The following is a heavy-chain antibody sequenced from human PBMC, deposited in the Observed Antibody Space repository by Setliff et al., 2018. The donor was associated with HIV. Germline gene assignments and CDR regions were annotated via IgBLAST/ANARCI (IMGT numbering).Heavy chain of an antibody. Sequence: PGGSLRLSCAASGFTFSDYYMNWIRQAPGKGLEWFSYISTSGGTIYYTDSVRGRFTISRDNAKNSLYLQMNSLTAEDTAVYYCARGLWKRGGDGYNLHYWGQGTLVTVSS. D-gene: IGHD2-21*01. J-gene: IGHJ4*02. CDR3: ARGLWKRGGDGYNLHY. CDR1: GFTFSDYY. V-gene: IGHV3-11*04. CDR2: ISTSGGTI.